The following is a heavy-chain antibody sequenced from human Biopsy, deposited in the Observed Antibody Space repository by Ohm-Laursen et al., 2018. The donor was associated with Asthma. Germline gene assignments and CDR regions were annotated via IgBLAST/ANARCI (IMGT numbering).Heavy chain of an antibody. Sequence: GASVKVSCKASGDSFSNYAISWVRQAPGQGLKWMGGLIPVLGTPGHAQMFEGRVTITADESTSTAYMELSSLSSEDTAVYYCARGYSGSDRIVYYYSGLEVWGQGTTVTVSS. D-gene: IGHD5-12*01. V-gene: IGHV1-69*13. CDR3: ARGYSGSDRIVYYYSGLEV. J-gene: IGHJ6*02. CDR1: GDSFSNYA. CDR2: LIPVLGTP.